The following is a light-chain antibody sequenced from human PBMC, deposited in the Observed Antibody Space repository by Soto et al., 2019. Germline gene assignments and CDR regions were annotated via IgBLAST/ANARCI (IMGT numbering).Light chain of an antibody. CDR2: DTS. Sequence: EIVLTQSPGTLSLSPGERATLSCRASQSVTSTYLAWYQQRPGQTPTLLISDTSIRATGIPDRFSGSGSGTDFTLAISRLEPEDFAVYYCQQYGTSPITFGQGTRLEMK. CDR1: QSVTSTY. J-gene: IGKJ5*01. CDR3: QQYGTSPIT. V-gene: IGKV3-20*01.